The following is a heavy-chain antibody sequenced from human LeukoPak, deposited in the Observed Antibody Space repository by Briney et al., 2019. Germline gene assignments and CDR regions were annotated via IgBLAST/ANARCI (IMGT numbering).Heavy chain of an antibody. D-gene: IGHD3-22*01. J-gene: IGHJ5*02. CDR1: GGSISSYY. V-gene: IGHV4-59*01. CDR2: IYYSGST. Sequence: SETLSLTCTVSGGSISSYYWSWIRQPPGKGLEWIGYIYYSGSTNYNPSLKSRVTISVDTSKNQFSLKLSSVTAADTAVYYCARTTYYYDSSGYYPHDWFDPWGQGTLVTVSS. CDR3: ARTTYYYDSSGYYPHDWFDP.